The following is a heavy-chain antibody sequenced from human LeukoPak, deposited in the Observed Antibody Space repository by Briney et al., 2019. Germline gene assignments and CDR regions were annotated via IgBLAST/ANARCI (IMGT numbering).Heavy chain of an antibody. Sequence: GASVKVSCTASGGTFSSYAISWVRQAPGQGLEWMGRIIPIFGITNYAQKFQGRVTITADKSTSTAYMELSSLRSEDTAVYYCARYYYDSSGFSQTFFDYWGQGTLVTVSS. CDR3: ARYYYDSSGFSQTFFDY. CDR2: IIPIFGIT. CDR1: GGTFSSYA. D-gene: IGHD3-22*01. J-gene: IGHJ4*02. V-gene: IGHV1-69*04.